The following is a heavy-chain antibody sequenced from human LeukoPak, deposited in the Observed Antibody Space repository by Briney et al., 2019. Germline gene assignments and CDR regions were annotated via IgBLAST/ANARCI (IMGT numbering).Heavy chain of an antibody. Sequence: GGSLRLSCAASGFTFSSYGMHWVRQAPGKGLEWVAVIWYDGSNKYYADSVKGRFTISRDNSKNTLYLQMNSLRAEDTAVYYCASHIVVVPAAQTDAVDIWGQGTMVTVSS. J-gene: IGHJ3*02. D-gene: IGHD2-2*01. V-gene: IGHV3-33*01. CDR2: IWYDGSNK. CDR1: GFTFSSYG. CDR3: ASHIVVVPAAQTDAVDI.